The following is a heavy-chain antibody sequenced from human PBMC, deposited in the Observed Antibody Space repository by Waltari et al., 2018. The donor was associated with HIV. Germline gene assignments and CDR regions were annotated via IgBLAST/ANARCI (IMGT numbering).Heavy chain of an antibody. Sequence: QVHVVESGGGVVQPGGSLRLSGIETGFNYKTYAIHWVREAPGRGLEGVAGIRYDGGREDYGDSVKGRFIVSRDNSKNAIFLEMTTLRQEDTAIYRCAKDGAPGRDAVFDIWGQGTMVTVS. CDR1: GFNYKTYA. CDR3: AKDGAPGRDAVFDI. V-gene: IGHV3-30*02. CDR2: IRYDGGRE. J-gene: IGHJ3*01. D-gene: IGHD1-26*01.